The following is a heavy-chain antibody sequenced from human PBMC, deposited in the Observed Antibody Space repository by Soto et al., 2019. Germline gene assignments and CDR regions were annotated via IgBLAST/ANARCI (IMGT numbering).Heavy chain of an antibody. CDR1: GFTFSSYG. D-gene: IGHD3-3*01. J-gene: IGHJ3*02. Sequence: GGSLRLSCAASGFTFSSYGMHWVRQAPGKGLEWVAVISYDGSDKYYADSVKGRFTISRDNSNNTLYLQMDSLRAEDTAVYYCAREVRVRGFAFDIWGQGTMVTVS. CDR2: ISYDGSDK. CDR3: AREVRVRGFAFDI. V-gene: IGHV3-30*03.